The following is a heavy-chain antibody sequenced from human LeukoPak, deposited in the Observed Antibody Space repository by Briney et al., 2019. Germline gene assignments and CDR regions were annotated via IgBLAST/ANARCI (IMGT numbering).Heavy chain of an antibody. CDR1: GFTVSSNY. V-gene: IGHV3-53*01. J-gene: IGHJ4*02. D-gene: IGHD3-3*01. CDR2: IYSGGST. Sequence: GGSLRLSCAASGFTVSSNYMSWVRQAPGKGLEWVSVIYSGGSTYYADSVKGRFTIFRDNSKNTLYLQMNSLRAEDTAVYYCARGGFFPAHDCWGQGTLVTVSS. CDR3: ARGGFFPAHDC.